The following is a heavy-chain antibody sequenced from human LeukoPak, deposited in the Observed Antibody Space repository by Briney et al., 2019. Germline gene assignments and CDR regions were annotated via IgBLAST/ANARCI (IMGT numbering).Heavy chain of an antibody. CDR1: GGSISSSNW. J-gene: IGHJ4*02. CDR2: IYHSGST. Sequence: SETLSLTCAVSGGSISSSNWWSWVRPPPGKGLEWIGEIYHSGSTNYNPSLKSRVTISVDKSKNQFSLKLSSVTAADTAVYYCARASNPLIQLWFFDYWGQGTLVTVSS. V-gene: IGHV4-4*02. D-gene: IGHD5-18*01. CDR3: ARASNPLIQLWFFDY.